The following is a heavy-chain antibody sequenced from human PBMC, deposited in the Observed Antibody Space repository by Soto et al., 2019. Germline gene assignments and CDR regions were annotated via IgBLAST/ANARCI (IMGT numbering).Heavy chain of an antibody. D-gene: IGHD6-19*01. Sequence: TSETLALTCTVSGGSISGHYRVWIRQSPGKRLEWIGYIFYTGSTNYNPSLESRVTLSVDTSKNQFSLRLSSVTAADTAVYYCARVGSSGWSPDYWGQGTLVTVSS. CDR3: ARVGSSGWSPDY. CDR1: GGSISGHY. J-gene: IGHJ4*02. V-gene: IGHV4-59*11. CDR2: IFYTGST.